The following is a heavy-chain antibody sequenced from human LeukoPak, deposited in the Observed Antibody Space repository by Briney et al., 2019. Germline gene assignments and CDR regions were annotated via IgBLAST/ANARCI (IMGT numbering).Heavy chain of an antibody. CDR1: GFTFSSYA. V-gene: IGHV3-23*01. J-gene: IGHJ4*02. D-gene: IGHD1-26*01. CDR2: ISGSGLST. CDR3: ARGQGVVGATTRGYFGY. Sequence: GGSLRLSCAASGFTFSSYAMTWVRQAPGKGLEWVSTISGSGLSTYYADSVKGRFSISRDNPNQTLYLQMSSVRADDTAVYYCARGQGVVGATTRGYFGYWGQGALVTVSS.